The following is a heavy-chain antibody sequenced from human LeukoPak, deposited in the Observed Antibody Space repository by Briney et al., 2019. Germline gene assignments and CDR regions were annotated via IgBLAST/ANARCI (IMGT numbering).Heavy chain of an antibody. CDR2: IYYSGST. CDR1: GGSISTYY. Sequence: SETLSLTCTVSGGSISTYYWTWIRQPPGKGLEWIGHIYYSGSTNYNPSLKSRVSISVDTPKNQFSLKLTSVTAADTAVYYCARDNYRDGVDVWGQGTTVTVS. V-gene: IGHV4-59*01. J-gene: IGHJ6*02. D-gene: IGHD5-24*01. CDR3: ARDNYRDGVDV.